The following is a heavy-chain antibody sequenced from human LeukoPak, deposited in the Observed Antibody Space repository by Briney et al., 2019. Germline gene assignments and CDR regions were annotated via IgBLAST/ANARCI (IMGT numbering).Heavy chain of an antibody. J-gene: IGHJ5*02. CDR1: GFTFINAW. V-gene: IGHV3-23*01. CDR3: ARDLGQYYDTSDNWFDP. D-gene: IGHD3-22*01. Sequence: PGGSLRLSCAASGFTFINAWMAWVRQAPGKGLEWVSDISGSGISTYYADSVKGRFTISRDNSKNTLYLQMNSLRVEDTAVYYCARDLGQYYDTSDNWFDPWGQGTLVTVSS. CDR2: ISGSGIST.